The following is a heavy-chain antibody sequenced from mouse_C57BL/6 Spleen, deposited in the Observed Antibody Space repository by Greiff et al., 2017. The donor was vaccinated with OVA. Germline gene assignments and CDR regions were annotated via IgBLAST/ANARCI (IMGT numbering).Heavy chain of an antibody. CDR1: GFNIKDDY. D-gene: IGHD1-1*01. Sequence: EVQLQQSGAELVRPGASVKLSCTASGFNIKDDYMHWVKQRPEQGLEWIGWIDPENGDTEYASKFQSKATITADTSSNTAYLQLSSLTSEDTAVYYCTKNYVGDYYAMDYWGQGTSVTVSS. CDR3: TKNYVGDYYAMDY. CDR2: IDPENGDT. J-gene: IGHJ4*01. V-gene: IGHV14-4*01.